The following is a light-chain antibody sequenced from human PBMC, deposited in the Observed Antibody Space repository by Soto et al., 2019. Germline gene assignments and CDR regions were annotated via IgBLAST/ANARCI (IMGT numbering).Light chain of an antibody. J-gene: IGLJ2*01. V-gene: IGLV2-14*02. CDR3: SSYGGTNSLKV. Sequence: QSALTQPASVSGSPGQSITISCTGTSSDVGSYNLVSWYQQHPGKAPKVMMYEVSKRPSGVPDRFSGSKSGNTASLTVSGLQAEDEADYYCSSYGGTNSLKVFGGGTKLTVL. CDR2: EVS. CDR1: SSDVGSYNL.